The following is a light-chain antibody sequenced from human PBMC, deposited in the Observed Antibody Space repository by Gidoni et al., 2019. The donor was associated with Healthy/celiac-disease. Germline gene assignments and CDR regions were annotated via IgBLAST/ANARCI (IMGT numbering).Light chain of an antibody. CDR1: ALPKQY. CDR2: KDS. Sequence: SYELTQPPSVSVSPGQTARITCSGDALPKQYAYWYQQKPGQAPVLVIYKDSERPSGIPERLSGSSSGTTVTLTISGVQAEDEADYYCQSADSSAVVFGGGTKLTVL. J-gene: IGLJ2*01. CDR3: QSADSSAVV. V-gene: IGLV3-25*03.